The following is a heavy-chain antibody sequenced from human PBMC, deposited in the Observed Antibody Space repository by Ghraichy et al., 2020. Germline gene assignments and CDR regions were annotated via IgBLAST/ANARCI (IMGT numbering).Heavy chain of an antibody. Sequence: GGSLRLSCEASGFTFSTYSMNWVRQAPGKRLEWVSSISSTSFYIYYADSLQSRFTISRDNAKNSLYLQMNSLRAEDTAVYYCARDSTNSGTPDYWGQGTLVTVSS. CDR3: ARDSTNSGTPDY. CDR2: ISSTSFYI. D-gene: IGHD6-13*01. V-gene: IGHV3-21*01. CDR1: GFTFSTYS. J-gene: IGHJ4*02.